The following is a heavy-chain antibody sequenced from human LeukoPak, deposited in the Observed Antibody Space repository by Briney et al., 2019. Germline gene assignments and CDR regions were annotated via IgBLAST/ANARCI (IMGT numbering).Heavy chain of an antibody. D-gene: IGHD4-17*01. CDR1: GGSISSGDYY. J-gene: IGHJ5*02. Sequence: NPSQTLSLTCTVSGGSISSGDYYWSWIRQPPGKGLEWIGYIYYSGSTYYNPSLKSRATISVDRSKNQFSLKLSSVTAADTAVYYCARVHRGDYGDTTNWFDPWGQGTLVTVSS. CDR3: ARVHRGDYGDTTNWFDP. V-gene: IGHV4-30-4*01. CDR2: IYYSGST.